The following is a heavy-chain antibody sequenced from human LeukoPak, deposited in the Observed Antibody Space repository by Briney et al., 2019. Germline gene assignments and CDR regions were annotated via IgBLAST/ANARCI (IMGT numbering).Heavy chain of an antibody. CDR2: ISGSGGST. J-gene: IGHJ6*03. V-gene: IGHV3-23*01. CDR3: AKEEYGNYYYYMDV. CDR1: GFTFSSHW. D-gene: IGHD6-6*01. Sequence: PGGSLRLSCAASGFTFSSHWMNWVRQAPGKGLEWVSAISGSGGSTYYADSVKGRFTISRDNSKNTLYLQMNSLRAEDTAVYYCAKEEYGNYYYYMDVWGKGTTVTVSS.